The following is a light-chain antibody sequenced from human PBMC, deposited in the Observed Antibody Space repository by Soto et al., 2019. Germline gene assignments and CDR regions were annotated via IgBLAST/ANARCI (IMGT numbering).Light chain of an antibody. CDR3: QQYGGSPRT. CDR1: QSVDGTS. V-gene: IGKV3-20*01. CDR2: CTS. J-gene: IGKJ1*01. Sequence: EIVLTQFPDTLSLSPGERATLSCRASQSVDGTSLAWYQHKRGQAPRLLIHCTSSRAPGITDRFSGSGSGTDFTLSISRLEPEDFAVYYCQQYGGSPRTFGQGTKVEV.